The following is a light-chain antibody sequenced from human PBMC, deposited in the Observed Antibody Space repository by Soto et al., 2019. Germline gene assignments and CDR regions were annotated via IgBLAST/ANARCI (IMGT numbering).Light chain of an antibody. CDR2: EVS. J-gene: IGLJ2*01. Sequence: QSALTQPAPVSGSPGQSITISCTGTSSDVGGYNYVSWYQQHPGKAPKLMIYEVSNRPSGVSNRFSGSKSGNTASLTISGLQAEDEADYYCSSYTSSSTLDVVFGGGTKLTVL. CDR3: SSYTSSSTLDVV. CDR1: SSDVGGYNY. V-gene: IGLV2-14*01.